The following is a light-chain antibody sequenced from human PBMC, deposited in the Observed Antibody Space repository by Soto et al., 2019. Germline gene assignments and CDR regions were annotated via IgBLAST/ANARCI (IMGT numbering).Light chain of an antibody. V-gene: IGKV3-11*01. CDR3: QQYYRWPQT. CDR1: QSVTTY. CDR2: DAS. Sequence: DIVLTQSPATLSSSPGKRATLSCRASQSVTTYLAWYQQKPGQAPRLLIYDASNRATGIPGRFSGSGSGTDFTLTISSLEPEDFAVYYCQQYYRWPQTFGQGTKVDIK. J-gene: IGKJ1*01.